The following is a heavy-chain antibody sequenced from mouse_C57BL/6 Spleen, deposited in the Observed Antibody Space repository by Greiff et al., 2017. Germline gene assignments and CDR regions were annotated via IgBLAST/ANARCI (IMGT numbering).Heavy chain of an antibody. V-gene: IGHV5-6*01. CDR3: ARDYSNAWFAY. J-gene: IGHJ3*01. D-gene: IGHD2-5*01. CDR1: GFTFSSYG. CDR2: ISSGGSYT. Sequence: EVKLQESGGDLVKPGGSLKLSCAASGFTFSSYGMSWVRQTPDKRLEWVATISSGGSYTYYPDSVKGRFTISRDNAKNTLYLQMSSLKSEDTAMYYCARDYSNAWFAYWGQGTLVTVSA.